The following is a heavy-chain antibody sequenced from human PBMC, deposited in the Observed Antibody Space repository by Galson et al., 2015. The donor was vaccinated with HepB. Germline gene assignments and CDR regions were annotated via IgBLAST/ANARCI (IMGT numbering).Heavy chain of an antibody. CDR3: AKVGSSSWDKFDS. V-gene: IGHV3-23*01. J-gene: IGHJ4*02. CDR2: IGGSRGGA. D-gene: IGHD6-13*01. Sequence: SLRLSCAASGFTFRNYAMSWVRQAPGKGLEWVSTIGGSRGGAYYANSVKGRFTISRDDSKNTVYLQMSALRAEDTAIYYCAKVGSSSWDKFDSWGQGSLVTVSS. CDR1: GFTFRNYA.